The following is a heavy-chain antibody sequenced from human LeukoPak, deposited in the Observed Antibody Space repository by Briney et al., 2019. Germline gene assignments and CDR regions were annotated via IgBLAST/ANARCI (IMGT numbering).Heavy chain of an antibody. Sequence: SETLSLTCTVSGGSISSSSYYWGWIRQPPGKGLEWIGSIYYSGSTYYNPSLKSRVPISVDTSKNQFSLKLSSVTAADTAVYYCATPTGVRLLDAFDIWGQGTMVTVSS. CDR1: GGSISSSSYY. V-gene: IGHV4-39*01. D-gene: IGHD4/OR15-4a*01. CDR3: ATPTGVRLLDAFDI. CDR2: IYYSGST. J-gene: IGHJ3*02.